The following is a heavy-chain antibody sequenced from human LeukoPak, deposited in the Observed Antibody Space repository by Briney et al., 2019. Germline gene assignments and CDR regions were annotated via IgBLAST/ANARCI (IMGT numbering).Heavy chain of an antibody. V-gene: IGHV1-24*01. CDR3: ARGGVLRYFDGYFDY. CDR1: GYTLTELS. Sequence: ASVKVSCKVSGYTLTELSMHWVRQAPGKGLEGMGGFDPEDGETIYAQKFQGRVTMTEDTSTDTAYMELSSLRSEDTAVYYCARGGVLRYFDGYFDYWGQGTLVTVSS. CDR2: FDPEDGET. D-gene: IGHD3-9*01. J-gene: IGHJ4*02.